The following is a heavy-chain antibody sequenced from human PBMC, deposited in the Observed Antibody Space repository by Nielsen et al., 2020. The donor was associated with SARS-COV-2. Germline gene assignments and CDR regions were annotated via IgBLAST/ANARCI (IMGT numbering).Heavy chain of an antibody. D-gene: IGHD2-15*01. CDR3: ASGRYCSGGSCYSTGRYYGMDV. CDR2: IYYSGST. J-gene: IGHJ6*02. CDR1: GDSISSNNYH. Sequence: ESLKISCTVSGDSISSNNYHWGWIRQPPGKGQEWIGTIYYSGSTYYDPSLKSRVTISVDTSKNQFSLKLSSVTAADTAVYYCASGRYCSGGSCYSTGRYYGMDVWGQGTTVTVSS. V-gene: IGHV4-39*07.